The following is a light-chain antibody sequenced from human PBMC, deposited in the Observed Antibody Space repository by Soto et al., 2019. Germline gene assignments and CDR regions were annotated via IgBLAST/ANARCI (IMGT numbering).Light chain of an antibody. J-gene: IGKJ1*01. CDR3: QQNGNFRT. CDR1: QSISTW. V-gene: IGKV1-5*01. Sequence: DIQMTPSPSTLSASVGDRVTMTCRASQSISTWLAWYQQRPGSAPRLLIYDASRLESGVPSRFSGSGSGTEFTLTISSLQHEDFGSYYCQQNGNFRTFGQGTKVDSK. CDR2: DAS.